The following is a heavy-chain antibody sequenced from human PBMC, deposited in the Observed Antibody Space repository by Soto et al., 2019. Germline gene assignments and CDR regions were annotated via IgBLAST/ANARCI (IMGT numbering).Heavy chain of an antibody. D-gene: IGHD3-10*01. Sequence: PRGSLRLSCAPSAFTSNNFAVNWVRPAPGKGPEWVSSISGSCGSTYYAECVKGSFTISTDNSKNTLFLQMNSLRVEDTAIYYCAKDTPTAYGRAFEVWGQGTMVTVSS. V-gene: IGHV3-23*01. CDR3: AKDTPTAYGRAFEV. CDR1: AFTSNNFA. CDR2: ISGSCGST. J-gene: IGHJ3*01.